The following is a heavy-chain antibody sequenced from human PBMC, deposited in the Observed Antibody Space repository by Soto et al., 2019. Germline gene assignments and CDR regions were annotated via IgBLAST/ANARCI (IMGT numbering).Heavy chain of an antibody. V-gene: IGHV4-59*08. CDR1: GASISSYY. Sequence: PSETLSLTCSVSGASISSYYYTWIRQTPGKGLEWIGYIYHGGASNYKPSLKSRVSISIDKSKNHLYLNLSSVTAADTAVYYCATHGNYFGMDVWGQGTTVTVSS. J-gene: IGHJ6*02. CDR2: IYHGGAS. CDR3: ATHGNYFGMDV.